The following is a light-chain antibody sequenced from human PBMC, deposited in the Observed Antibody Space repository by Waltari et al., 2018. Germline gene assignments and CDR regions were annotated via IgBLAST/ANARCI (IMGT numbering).Light chain of an antibody. J-gene: IGKJ1*01. CDR2: AAS. Sequence: EIVLTQSPGTLSLSPGERATLSCRASQSVSRALAWYQQEPGPAPRLLIYAASTRATGVPDRVSGSGSGTDFSLTISRLDPEDFAVYYCQHYVNLPVTFGQGTKVEI. CDR3: QHYVNLPVT. V-gene: IGKV3-20*01. CDR1: QSVSRA.